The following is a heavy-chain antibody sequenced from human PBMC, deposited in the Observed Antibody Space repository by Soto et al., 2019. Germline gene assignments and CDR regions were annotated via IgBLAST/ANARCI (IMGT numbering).Heavy chain of an antibody. CDR3: ARDLFSVGSGYYYSYTKFDY. Sequence: KVSCKASGGTFSSYAISWVRQAPGQGLEWMGGIIPIFGTANYAQKFQGRVTITADESTSTAYMELSSLRSEDTAVYYCARDLFSVGSGYYYSYTKFDYWGQGTLVTVSS. CDR1: GGTFSSYA. J-gene: IGHJ4*02. D-gene: IGHD3-22*01. CDR2: IIPIFGTA. V-gene: IGHV1-69*01.